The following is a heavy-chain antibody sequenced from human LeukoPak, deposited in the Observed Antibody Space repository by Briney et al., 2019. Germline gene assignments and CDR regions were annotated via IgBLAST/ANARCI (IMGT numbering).Heavy chain of an antibody. D-gene: IGHD3-9*01. J-gene: IGHJ4*02. CDR2: IWYDGSNK. Sequence: GGSLRLSCAASGFTFSSYAMSWVRQAPGKGLEWVAVIWYDGSNKYYADSVKGRFTISRDNSKNTLYLQMNSLRAEDTAVYYCARGQSILRYFDWHEFDYWGQGTLVTVSS. CDR3: ARGQSILRYFDWHEFDY. V-gene: IGHV3-33*08. CDR1: GFTFSSYA.